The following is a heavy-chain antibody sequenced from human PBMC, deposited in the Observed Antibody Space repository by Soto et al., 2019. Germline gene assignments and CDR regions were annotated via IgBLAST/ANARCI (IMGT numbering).Heavy chain of an antibody. V-gene: IGHV4-31*03. CDR1: GGSISSGGYY. D-gene: IGHD4-17*01. CDR3: ARDPGDYVAFDI. J-gene: IGHJ3*02. Sequence: SETLSLTCTVSGGSISSGGYYWSWIRQHPGKGLEWIGYIYYSGSTYYNPSLKSRVTISVDTSKNQFSLKLSSVTAADTAVYYCARDPGDYVAFDIWGHGTMVTVSS. CDR2: IYYSGST.